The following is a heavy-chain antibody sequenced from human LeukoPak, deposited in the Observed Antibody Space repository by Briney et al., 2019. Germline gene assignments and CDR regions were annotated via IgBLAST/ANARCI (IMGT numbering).Heavy chain of an antibody. CDR2: INTRNGNA. V-gene: IGHV1-18*01. D-gene: IGHD3-16*01. CDR1: GYTFTTYE. Sequence: ASVKVSCKASGYTFTTYEIIWVRQAPGQGLEWMGWINTRNGNANYAHHLQGRVTMTTDTSTSTSYMELASLRFDDTAIYYCARNHLGLGLWGQGTLVTVSS. CDR3: ARNHLGLGL. J-gene: IGHJ4*02.